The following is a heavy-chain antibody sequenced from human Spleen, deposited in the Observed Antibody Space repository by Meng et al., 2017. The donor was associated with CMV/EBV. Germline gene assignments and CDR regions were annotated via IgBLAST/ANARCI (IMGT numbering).Heavy chain of an antibody. Sequence: ESLKISCKGSGYSFTSYWIGWVRQMPGKGLDWLGIIYPGDSDTRYSPSFQGQVTISADKSISIAYLQWSSLKASDTAMYYCARLYPYCGGDCYSNYFDYWGQGTLVTVSS. D-gene: IGHD2-21*01. CDR2: IYPGDSDT. J-gene: IGHJ4*02. V-gene: IGHV5-51*01. CDR3: ARLYPYCGGDCYSNYFDY. CDR1: GYSFTSYW.